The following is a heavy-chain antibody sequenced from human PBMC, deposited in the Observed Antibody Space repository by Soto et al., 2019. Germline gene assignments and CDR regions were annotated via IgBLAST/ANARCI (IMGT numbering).Heavy chain of an antibody. CDR1: GFTFSSYA. V-gene: IGHV3-30-3*01. CDR2: ISYDGTNK. J-gene: IGHJ3*02. CDR3: ARATNVGPFAFDI. Sequence: QVQLVESGGDVVQPGRSLRLSCAASGFTFSSYAIHWVRQAPGKGLEWVAVISYDGTNKYYADSVKGRFTISRDNSKNTLFLQMNSLGAEDTAVYYCARATNVGPFAFDIWGQGTMVTVSS.